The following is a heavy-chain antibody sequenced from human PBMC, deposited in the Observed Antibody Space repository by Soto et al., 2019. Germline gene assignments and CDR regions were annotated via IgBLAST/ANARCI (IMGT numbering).Heavy chain of an antibody. V-gene: IGHV4-31*03. J-gene: IGHJ6*02. CDR3: AREATVTTNGMYV. D-gene: IGHD4-17*01. CDR2: IYYSGST. Sequence: QVQLQASGPGLVKPSQTLSLTCTVSGGSISSGGYYWSLIRQHPGKGLEWIGYIYYSGSTYYNPSLKSRVTISVDTSNNQFSLNLSSVTAADTAVYYCAREATVTTNGMYVWGQGTTVTFSS. CDR1: GGSISSGGYY.